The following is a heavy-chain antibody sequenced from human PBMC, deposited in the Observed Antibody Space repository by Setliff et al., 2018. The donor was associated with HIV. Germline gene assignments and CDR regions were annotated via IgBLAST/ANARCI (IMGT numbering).Heavy chain of an antibody. Sequence: SETLSLTCTVSGGSISSSSYYWGLIRQPPGKGLEWIGSIYYSGSTYYNPSLKGRVTISVDTSKNQFSLKLSSVTAADTAVYYCASPGGDSSGWTRGFDYWGQGTLVTVSS. CDR2: IYYSGST. J-gene: IGHJ4*02. D-gene: IGHD6-19*01. V-gene: IGHV4-39*01. CDR1: GGSISSSSYY. CDR3: ASPGGDSSGWTRGFDY.